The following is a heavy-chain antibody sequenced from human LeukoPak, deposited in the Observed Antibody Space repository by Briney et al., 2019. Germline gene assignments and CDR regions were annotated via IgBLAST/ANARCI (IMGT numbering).Heavy chain of an antibody. D-gene: IGHD3-22*01. CDR2: ISWNSGSI. V-gene: IGHV3-9*01. Sequence: SLRLSCAASGFTFDDYAMHWVRHAPGKGLEWVSGISWNSGSIGYADSVKGRFTISRDNAKNSLYLQMNSLRAEDTALYYCAKAAYYYDSSGPDYWGQGTLVTVSS. CDR1: GFTFDDYA. CDR3: AKAAYYYDSSGPDY. J-gene: IGHJ4*02.